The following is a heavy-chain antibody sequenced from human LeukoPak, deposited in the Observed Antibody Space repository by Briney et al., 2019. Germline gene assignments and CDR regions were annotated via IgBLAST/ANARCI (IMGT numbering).Heavy chain of an antibody. CDR2: IYYSGST. CDR1: GGSISSSSYY. CDR3: ARSMAAADYFDY. J-gene: IGHJ4*02. Sequence: PSETLSLTCTVSGGSISSSSYYWGWIRQPPGKGLEWIGSIYYSGSTYYNPSLKSRVTISVDTSKNQFSLKLSSVTAADTAVYYCARSMAAADYFDYWGQGTLVTVSS. V-gene: IGHV4-39*01. D-gene: IGHD6-13*01.